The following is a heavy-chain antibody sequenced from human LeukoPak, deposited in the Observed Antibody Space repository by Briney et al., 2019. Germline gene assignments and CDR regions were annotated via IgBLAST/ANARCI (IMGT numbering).Heavy chain of an antibody. CDR2: IDTTTGRS. CDR3: AKVNYYAPYF. CDR1: GFPFSSYS. J-gene: IGHJ4*02. V-gene: IGHV3-23*01. Sequence: PGGSLRLSCAASGFPFSSYSMSWVREAPGKGLEWVSTIDTTTGRSYYAASVKGRFIISRDNSQNTLYLQVNSLRADDTAVYYCAKVNYYAPYFWGQGTLVTVSS. D-gene: IGHD3-22*01.